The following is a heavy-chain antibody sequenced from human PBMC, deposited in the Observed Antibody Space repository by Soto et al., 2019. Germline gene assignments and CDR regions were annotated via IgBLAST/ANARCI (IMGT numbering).Heavy chain of an antibody. CDR3: ASLRSLIYDSSGYYLDY. D-gene: IGHD3-22*01. CDR2: IIPIFGTA. Sequence: SVKVSCKASGGTFSSYAISWVRQAPGQGLEWMGGIIPIFGTANYAQKFQGRVTITADESTSTAYMELSSLRSEDTAVYYCASLRSLIYDSSGYYLDYWGQGTLVTVSS. J-gene: IGHJ4*02. CDR1: GGTFSSYA. V-gene: IGHV1-69*13.